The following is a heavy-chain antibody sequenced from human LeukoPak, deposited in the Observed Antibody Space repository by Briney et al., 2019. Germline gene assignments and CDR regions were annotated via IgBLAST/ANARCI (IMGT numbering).Heavy chain of an antibody. J-gene: IGHJ4*02. CDR1: GFTVSSDY. CDR2: IYSGGST. CDR3: ARDGITIFGAVQRASDY. D-gene: IGHD3-3*01. Sequence: PGGSLRLSCAASGFTVSSDYMSWVRQAPGKGLEWVSVIYSGGSTYYADSVKGRFTISRDNSKNTLYLQMNSLRAEDTAVYYCARDGITIFGAVQRASDYWGQGTLVTVSS. V-gene: IGHV3-66*02.